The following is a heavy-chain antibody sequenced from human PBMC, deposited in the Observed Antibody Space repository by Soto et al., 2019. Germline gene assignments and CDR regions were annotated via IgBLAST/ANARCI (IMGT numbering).Heavy chain of an antibody. CDR1: GGSISGYY. CDR3: ARGGTSGSAVFNWFDP. CDR2: MHYSGGT. Sequence: SETLSLNCTVAGGSISGYYWSWIRQPPGKGLEWIGYMHYSGGTNYNPSLRSRVTISVDTSKNQLSLNLTSLTAADTAVYYCARGGTSGSAVFNWFDPWGQGTLVTVSS. V-gene: IGHV4-59*01. J-gene: IGHJ5*02. D-gene: IGHD3-10*01.